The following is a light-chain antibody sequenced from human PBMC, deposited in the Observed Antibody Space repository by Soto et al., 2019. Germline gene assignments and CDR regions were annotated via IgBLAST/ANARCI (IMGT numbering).Light chain of an antibody. J-gene: IGKJ1*01. V-gene: IGKV3-15*01. CDR1: QSVSSN. Sequence: EIVMTQSPATLSVSLGDRATLSRRASQSVSSNLAWYQLKPGQAPRLLIYGASTRATGIPARFSESGSGTEFTLTISSLQSEDFAVYYCQEYNDWPTFGPGTKVDVK. CDR3: QEYNDWPT. CDR2: GAS.